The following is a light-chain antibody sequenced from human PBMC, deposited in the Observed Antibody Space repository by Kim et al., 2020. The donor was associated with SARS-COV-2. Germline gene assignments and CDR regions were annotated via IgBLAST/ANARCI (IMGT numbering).Light chain of an antibody. Sequence: DIQMNQSPSSLSASVGDRVTITCQASQDISNYLNWYQQKPGKAPKRLIYDASNLETGVPSRFSGSGSGTDFTFTISSLQPEDIATYYCQQYDNLPITFGQGTRLEIK. CDR2: DAS. J-gene: IGKJ5*01. V-gene: IGKV1-33*01. CDR1: QDISNY. CDR3: QQYDNLPIT.